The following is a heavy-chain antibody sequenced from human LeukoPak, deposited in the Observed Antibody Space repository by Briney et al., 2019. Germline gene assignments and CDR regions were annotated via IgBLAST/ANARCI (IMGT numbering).Heavy chain of an antibody. Sequence: PGVSLRLSCAASGFTFSGSAMHWVRQASGKGLEWVGRIRSKANSYATAYAASVKGRFTISRDDSKNTAYLQMNSLKTEDTAVYYCTRLSRVPDYGDYAYDYWGQGTLVTVSS. CDR2: IRSKANSYAT. V-gene: IGHV3-73*01. J-gene: IGHJ4*02. CDR1: GFTFSGSA. CDR3: TRLSRVPDYGDYAYDY. D-gene: IGHD4-17*01.